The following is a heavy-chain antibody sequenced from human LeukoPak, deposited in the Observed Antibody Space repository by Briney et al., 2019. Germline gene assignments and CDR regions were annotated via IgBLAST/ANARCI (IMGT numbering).Heavy chain of an antibody. V-gene: IGHV3-30-3*01. D-gene: IGHD1-26*01. CDR1: GFTFSSYA. Sequence: GRSLRLSCAASGFTFSSYAMHWVRQAPGKGLEWVAVISYDGSNKYYADSVKGRFTISRDNSKNTLYLQMNSLRAEDTAVYYRARGVRTAPRRLVGDVWGQGTTVTVSS. CDR2: ISYDGSNK. J-gene: IGHJ6*02. CDR3: ARGVRTAPRRLVGDV.